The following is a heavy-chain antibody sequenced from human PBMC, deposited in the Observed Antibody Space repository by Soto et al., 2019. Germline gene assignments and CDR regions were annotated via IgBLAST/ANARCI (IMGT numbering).Heavy chain of an antibody. V-gene: IGHV3-30-3*01. CDR3: ARDSAVGALTRYYFDY. Sequence: QVQLVESGGGVVQPGRSLRLSCAASGFTFSSYAMHWVRQAPGKGLEWVAVIAYDGSNKYYADSVKGRFTISRDNSKNTLYLQRNSLRAEDTAVDYCARDSAVGALTRYYFDYLGQGTRVTVS. J-gene: IGHJ4*02. CDR2: IAYDGSNK. D-gene: IGHD1-26*01. CDR1: GFTFSSYA.